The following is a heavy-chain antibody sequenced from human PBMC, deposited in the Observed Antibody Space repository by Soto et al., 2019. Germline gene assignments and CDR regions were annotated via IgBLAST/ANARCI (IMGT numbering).Heavy chain of an antibody. CDR2: IYWDDDK. V-gene: IGHV2-5*02. D-gene: IGHD3-22*01. CDR3: AHSLSSGWHYYYYYGMDV. J-gene: IGHJ6*02. CDR1: GFSLSTSGVG. Sequence: QITLKESGPTLVKPTQTLTLTCTFSGFSLSTSGVGVGWIRQPPGKALEWLALIYWDDDKRYSPSLKSRLTSTKDTTKTQVVLTMTNMDPVDTATYYCAHSLSSGWHYYYYYGMDVWGQGTTVTVSS.